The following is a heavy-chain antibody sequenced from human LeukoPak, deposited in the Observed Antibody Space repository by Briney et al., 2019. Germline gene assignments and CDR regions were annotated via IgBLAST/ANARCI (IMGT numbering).Heavy chain of an antibody. CDR3: ARYCSSTSCYWPDDAFDI. CDR1: GFTFSSYG. V-gene: IGHV3-21*01. D-gene: IGHD2-2*01. J-gene: IGHJ3*02. Sequence: PGGSLRLSCAASGFTFSSYGMNWVRQAPGKGLEWVSSISSSSSYIYYADSVKGRFTISRDNAKNSLYLQMNSLRAEDTAVYYCARYCSSTSCYWPDDAFDIWGQGTMVTVSS. CDR2: ISSSSSYI.